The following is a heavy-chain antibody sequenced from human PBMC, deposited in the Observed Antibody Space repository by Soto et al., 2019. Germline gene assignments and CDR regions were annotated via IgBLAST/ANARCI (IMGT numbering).Heavy chain of an antibody. J-gene: IGHJ6*02. CDR3: ARHSSATPEDIVVVVAAHPSAYYYYGMDV. D-gene: IGHD2-15*01. CDR2: IIPIFGTA. Sequence: QVQLVQSGAEVKKPGSSVKVSCKASGGTFSSYAISWVRQAPGQGLEWMGGIIPIFGTANYAQKFQGRVTITADESTSRAYMELSRLRSEDTAVYYCARHSSATPEDIVVVVAAHPSAYYYYGMDVWGQGTTVTVSS. CDR1: GGTFSSYA. V-gene: IGHV1-69*01.